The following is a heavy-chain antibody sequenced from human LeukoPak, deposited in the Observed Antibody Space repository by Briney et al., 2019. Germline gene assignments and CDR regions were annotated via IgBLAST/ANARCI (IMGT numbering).Heavy chain of an antibody. J-gene: IGHJ4*02. CDR2: ISYDGGNK. CDR3: AKDQATCSSTSCYGWI. Sequence: GGSLRLSCAASGFTFSSYAMHWVRQAPGKGLEWVAVISYDGGNKYYADSVKGRFTISRDNSKNTLYLQMNSLRAEDTAVYYCAKDQATCSSTSCYGWIWGQGTLSPSPQ. CDR1: GFTFSSYA. D-gene: IGHD2-2*01. V-gene: IGHV3-30-3*01.